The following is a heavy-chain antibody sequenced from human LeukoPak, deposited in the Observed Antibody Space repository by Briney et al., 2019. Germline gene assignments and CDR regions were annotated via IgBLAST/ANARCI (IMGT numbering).Heavy chain of an antibody. D-gene: IGHD5-24*01. CDR3: ARGREGDYHYHMDV. V-gene: IGHV3-11*01. CDR1: GFSLSDYY. J-gene: IGHJ6*03. Sequence: PGGSLRLSCAASGFSLSDYYMTWLRQAPGKGLDWLASISPSGSIIYYADSVKGRLTISRDNAKKSLFLQMNSLRAEDTAIYYCARGREGDYHYHMDVWGKGTTVIVSS. CDR2: ISPSGSII.